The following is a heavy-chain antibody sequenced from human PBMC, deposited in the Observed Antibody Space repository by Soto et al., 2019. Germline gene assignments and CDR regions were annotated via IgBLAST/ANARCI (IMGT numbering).Heavy chain of an antibody. J-gene: IGHJ6*02. CDR2: FYYTGST. D-gene: IGHD3-3*01. Sequence: SETLSLTCSVSGASVSSDSSYWVWFRQPPGKGLEWIGYFYYTGSTNYNPSLKNRVTISVDTSKNQFSLELSSVTAADTAVYYCARERIRSGYSHYYGLDVWGQGTTVTVSS. CDR1: GASVSSDSSY. V-gene: IGHV4-61*01. CDR3: ARERIRSGYSHYYGLDV.